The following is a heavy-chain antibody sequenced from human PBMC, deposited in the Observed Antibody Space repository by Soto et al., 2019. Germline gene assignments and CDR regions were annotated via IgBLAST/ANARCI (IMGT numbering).Heavy chain of an antibody. J-gene: IGHJ5*01. CDR3: VRDRALDSTGHGFDF. V-gene: IGHV4-31*03. CDR2: IYHIGMT. D-gene: IGHD1-1*01. CDR1: GRPVTSGGYY. Sequence: QVQLQESGPGLVKPSQTLSLNCTVSGRPVTSGGYYWTWIRQPPGKGLDWIGYIYHIGMTSYNPSLKSRLTMSLDTSKNQFSLTLTSVTAADTAIYYCVRDRALDSTGHGFDFCGQGTLVTVSS.